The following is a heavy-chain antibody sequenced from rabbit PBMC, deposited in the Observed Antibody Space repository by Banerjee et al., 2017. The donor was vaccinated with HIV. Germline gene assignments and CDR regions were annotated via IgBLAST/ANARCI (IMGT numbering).Heavy chain of an antibody. J-gene: IGHJ4*01. CDR3: ARHYTANRGYFGL. CDR2: IDGSSGYT. Sequence: QSLEESGGDLVKPEGSLTLTCKAAGFSFSSGYYMCWVRQAPGKGLEWIACIDGSSGYTWNARWAKARFTISKAPSTTVTLQMTSLTAADTTAYFCARHYTANRGYFGLWGPGTLVTVS. D-gene: IGHD1-1*01. V-gene: IGHV1S40*01. CDR1: GFSFSSGYY.